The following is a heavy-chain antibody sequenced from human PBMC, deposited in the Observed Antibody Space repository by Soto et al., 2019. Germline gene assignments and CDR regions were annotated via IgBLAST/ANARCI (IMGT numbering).Heavy chain of an antibody. V-gene: IGHV4-31*03. Sequence: QVQLQESGPGLVKPSQTLTLTCSVSGGSIDTGGFYWSWARQLPGKGLQWIGYIYYTGAAYYNPALHSRVVISLDTSANQFSLSLTSLTAADTAVYYCASGTFNDISFDSWGQGRLVTVSS. D-gene: IGHD2-21*01. J-gene: IGHJ4*02. CDR2: IYYTGAA. CDR3: ASGTFNDISFDS. CDR1: GGSIDTGGFY.